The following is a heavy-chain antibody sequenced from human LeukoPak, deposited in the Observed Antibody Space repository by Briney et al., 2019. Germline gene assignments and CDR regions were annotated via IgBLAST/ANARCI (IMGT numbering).Heavy chain of an antibody. Sequence: GGSLRLSCAASGASGFNFNTYAMHWVRQAPGKGLEWVAVMSTDGNIKIYTDSVKGRFTISRDNSKNTLYLQMNSLRSEDTAVYYCARDPISGVPDYFDYWGQGTLVTVSS. J-gene: IGHJ4*02. CDR3: ARDPISGVPDYFDY. CDR2: MSTDGNIK. V-gene: IGHV3-30*03. D-gene: IGHD2-15*01. CDR1: GFNFNTYA.